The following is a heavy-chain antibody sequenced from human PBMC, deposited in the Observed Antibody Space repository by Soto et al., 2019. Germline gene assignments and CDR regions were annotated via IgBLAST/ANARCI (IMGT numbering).Heavy chain of an antibody. CDR1: GGTFSNYT. Sequence: QVQLVQSGTEVKKPGSSVKVSCKASGGTFSNYTFAWVRQAPGQGLEWMGRIIPTLDVAYSAPKYQGRGSLTDDKPASTVNWDCRSHKSADTAVYYCARDGVGPYCSDDTSHSGDGFDPWGQGTLVTNSP. J-gene: IGHJ5*02. CDR2: IIPTLDVA. CDR3: ARDGVGPYCSDDTSHSGDGFDP. V-gene: IGHV1-69*08. D-gene: IGHD2-15*01.